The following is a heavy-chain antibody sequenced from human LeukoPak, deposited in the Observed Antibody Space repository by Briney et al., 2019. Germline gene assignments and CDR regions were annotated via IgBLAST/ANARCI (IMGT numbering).Heavy chain of an antibody. V-gene: IGHV3-33*01. CDR1: GFTFSSYG. D-gene: IGHD2-15*01. CDR3: AREGYLGYCSGGSCFNWFDP. CDR2: IWYDGSNK. Sequence: PGRSLRLSRAASGFTFSSYGMHWVRQAPGKGLEWVAVIWYDGSNKYYADSVKGRFTISRDSSKNTLYLQMNSLRAEDTAVYYCAREGYLGYCSGGSCFNWFDPWGQGTLVTVSS. J-gene: IGHJ5*02.